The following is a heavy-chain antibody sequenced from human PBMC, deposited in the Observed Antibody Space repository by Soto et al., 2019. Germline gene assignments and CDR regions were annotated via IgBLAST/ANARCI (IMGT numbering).Heavy chain of an antibody. CDR3: AKFRVEDYVLAV. CDR2: ISYDGYNK. J-gene: IGHJ6*02. CDR1: GFTFSSHG. V-gene: IGHV3-30*18. D-gene: IGHD4-17*01. Sequence: PGGSLRLSCTASGFTFSSHGMHWVRQAPGKGLDWVAIISYDGYNKFYGDSVRCRFTNFRDNYKKKLHLQLTILGAEDTAVYYWAKFRVEDYVLAVWGEGTKVTVS.